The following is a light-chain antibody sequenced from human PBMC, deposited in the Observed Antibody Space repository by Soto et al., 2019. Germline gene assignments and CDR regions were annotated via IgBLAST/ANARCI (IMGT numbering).Light chain of an antibody. CDR2: GAS. J-gene: IGKJ1*01. CDR3: QQYGSSPRT. V-gene: IGKV3-20*01. CDR1: QSVSSNY. Sequence: EIMMTQSPGTLSLSPGERATLSCRASQSVSSNYLAWYQHKPGQAPRLLIYGASRGATGIPDRFSGSGSGTDFTLTISRLEPEDFAVYYCQQYGSSPRTFGQGTKVDI.